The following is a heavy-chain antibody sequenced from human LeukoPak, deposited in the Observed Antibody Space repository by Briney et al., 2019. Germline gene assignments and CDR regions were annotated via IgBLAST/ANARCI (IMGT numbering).Heavy chain of an antibody. CDR3: SHRRGVVVPDGQSDY. CDR1: GFSLSTSGVG. Sequence: SGPTLVNPTQTLTLTCTFSGFSLSTSGVGVGWIRQPPAKALEWLALIYWNDDKRYSPSLKSRLTITKDTSKNQVVLTMTNKDAVDRSTYYCSHRRGVVVPDGQSDYWGQGILVTVSS. CDR2: IYWNDDK. D-gene: IGHD2-2*01. J-gene: IGHJ4*02. V-gene: IGHV2-5*01.